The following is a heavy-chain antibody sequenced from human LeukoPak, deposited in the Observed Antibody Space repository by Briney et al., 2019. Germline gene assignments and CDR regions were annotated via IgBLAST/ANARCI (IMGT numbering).Heavy chain of an antibody. CDR1: GDSVSINSAA. J-gene: IGHJ5*02. CDR2: TYYRSKWYN. CDR3: ARSEGGSSWYPPGWFDP. D-gene: IGHD6-13*01. Sequence: SQTLSLTFAISGDSVSINSAAWNWIRQSPSRGLEWLGRTYYRSKWYNDYAVSVKSRITINPDTSKNQFSLQLNSVTPEDTAVYYCARSEGGSSWYPPGWFDPWGQGTLVTVSS. V-gene: IGHV6-1*01.